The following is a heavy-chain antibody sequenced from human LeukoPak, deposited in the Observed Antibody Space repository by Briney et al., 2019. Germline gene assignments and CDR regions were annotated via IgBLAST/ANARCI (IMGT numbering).Heavy chain of an antibody. CDR2: IRSKAYGGTT. J-gene: IGHJ4*02. D-gene: IGHD3-10*01. Sequence: PGGSLRLSCTASGFTFGDYAMSWVRQAPGKGLEWVGFIRSKAYGGTTEYAASVKGRFTISRDDSKSIACLQMNSLKTEDTAVYYCTTITTYYYGSGRDYWGQGTLVTVSS. V-gene: IGHV3-49*04. CDR3: TTITTYYYGSGRDY. CDR1: GFTFGDYA.